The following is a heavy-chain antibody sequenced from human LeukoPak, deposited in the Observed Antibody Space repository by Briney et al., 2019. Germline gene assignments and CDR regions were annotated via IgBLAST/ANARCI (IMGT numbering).Heavy chain of an antibody. CDR1: GDSVSSNSAA. J-gene: IGHJ4*02. CDR2: TYYRSKWYN. CDR3: ARTPYYYDSSGYSYYFDY. Sequence: SQTLSLTCAISGDSVSSNSAAWNWIRQSPSRGLEWLGRTYYRSKWYNEYAVSVKSRITINPDTSKNQFSLQLNSVTPEDTAVYYCARTPYYYDSSGYSYYFDYWGQGTLVTVSS. V-gene: IGHV6-1*01. D-gene: IGHD3-22*01.